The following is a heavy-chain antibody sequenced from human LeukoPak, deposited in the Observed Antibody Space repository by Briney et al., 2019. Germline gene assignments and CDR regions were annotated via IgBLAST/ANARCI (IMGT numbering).Heavy chain of an antibody. CDR3: AELGITMIGGV. CDR1: GFTFSNYA. CDR2: IRSDGSNK. Sequence: GGSLRLSCAASGFTFSNYAIHWVRQAPGKGLEWMAFIRSDGSNKYYADSVKGRFTISRDNAKNSLYLQMNSLRAEDTAVYYCAELGITMIGGVWGKGTTVTISS. J-gene: IGHJ6*04. D-gene: IGHD3-10*02. V-gene: IGHV3-30*02.